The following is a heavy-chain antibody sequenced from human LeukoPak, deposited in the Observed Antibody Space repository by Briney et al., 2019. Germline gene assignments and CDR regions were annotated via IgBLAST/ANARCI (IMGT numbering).Heavy chain of an antibody. CDR1: GGSFGGYY. Sequence: SETLSLTCAVYGGSFGGYYWSWIRQPPGKGLEWIGEINHSGSTNYNPSLKSRVTISVDTSKNQFSLKLSSVTAADTAVYYCARVVVAGRFDYWGQGTLVTVSS. CDR2: INHSGST. CDR3: ARVVVAGRFDY. J-gene: IGHJ4*02. D-gene: IGHD6-19*01. V-gene: IGHV4-34*01.